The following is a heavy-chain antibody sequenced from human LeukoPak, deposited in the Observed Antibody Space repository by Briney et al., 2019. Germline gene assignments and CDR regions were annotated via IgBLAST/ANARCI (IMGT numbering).Heavy chain of an antibody. D-gene: IGHD3-10*01. CDR1: GGSISSSSYY. CDR2: IYYSGST. V-gene: IGHV4-39*07. Sequence: PSETLSLTCTVSGGSISSSSYYWGWIRQPPGKGLEWIGSIYYSGSTYYNPSLKSRVTISVDTSKNQFSLKLSSVTAADTAVYYCARDLVRGEDGAFDIWGQGTMVTVSS. CDR3: ARDLVRGEDGAFDI. J-gene: IGHJ3*02.